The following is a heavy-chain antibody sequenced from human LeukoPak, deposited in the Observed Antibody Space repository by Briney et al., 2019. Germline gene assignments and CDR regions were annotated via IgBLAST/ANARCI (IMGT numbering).Heavy chain of an antibody. D-gene: IGHD6-19*01. CDR1: GFTFSSYA. CDR3: AKEAGNGWSYFDY. J-gene: IGHJ4*01. V-gene: IGHV3-23*01. Sequence: GGSLRLSCAASGFTFSSYAMSWVRQAPGKGLECVSGIWSSGDNTYYADFVKGRFTISRDNSKNTVYLQMISLRAEDTAVYYCAKEAGNGWSYFDYWGQGTLVTVSS. CDR2: IWSSGDNT.